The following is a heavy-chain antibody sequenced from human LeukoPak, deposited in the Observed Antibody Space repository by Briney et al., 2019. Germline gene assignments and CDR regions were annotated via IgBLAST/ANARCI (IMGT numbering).Heavy chain of an antibody. CDR3: ARTRSIAVAGRNCFDP. Sequence: GGSLRLSCAASGFIFSNYWMTWVRQTPGKGLEWVANIKQDGSEIYYVDSVKGRFTISRDNAKNSLYLQMNTLRAEDTAVYYCARTRSIAVAGRNCFDPWGQGTLVTVSS. D-gene: IGHD6-19*01. V-gene: IGHV3-7*04. J-gene: IGHJ5*02. CDR1: GFIFSNYW. CDR2: IKQDGSEI.